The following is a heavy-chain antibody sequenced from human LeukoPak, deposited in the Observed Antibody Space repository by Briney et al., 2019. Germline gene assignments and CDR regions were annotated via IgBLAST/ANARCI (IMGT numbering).Heavy chain of an antibody. CDR2: ISAYNGNT. D-gene: IGHD3-3*01. CDR3: ARTGGFGVVTMYYFDY. CDR1: GYTFTSYG. Sequence: GASVKVSCKASGYTFTSYGISWVRQAPGQGLEWMGWISAYNGNTNYAQKLQGRVTMTTDTSTSTACMELRSLRSDDTAVYYCARTGGFGVVTMYYFDYWGQGTLVTVSS. V-gene: IGHV1-18*01. J-gene: IGHJ4*02.